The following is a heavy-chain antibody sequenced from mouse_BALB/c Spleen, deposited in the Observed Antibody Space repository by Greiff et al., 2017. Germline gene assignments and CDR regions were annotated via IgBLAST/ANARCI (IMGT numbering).Heavy chain of an antibody. V-gene: IGHV1-69*02. J-gene: IGHJ4*01. Sequence: QVQLKQPGAELVRPGASVKLSCKASGYTFTSYWINWVKQRPGQGLEWIGNIYPSDSYTNYNQKFKDKATLTVDKSSSTAYMQLSSPTSEDSAVYYCTRRDYDAMDYWGQGTSVTVSS. CDR2: IYPSDSYT. CDR3: TRRDYDAMDY. CDR1: GYTFTSYW.